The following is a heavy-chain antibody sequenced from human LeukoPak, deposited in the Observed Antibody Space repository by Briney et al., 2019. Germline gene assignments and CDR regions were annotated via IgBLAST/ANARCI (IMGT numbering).Heavy chain of an antibody. J-gene: IGHJ3*02. CDR2: INPSGGST. CDR1: GYTFTYYY. Sequence: ASVKVSCKASGYTFTYYYMHWVRQAPGQGLEWVGIINPSGGSTSYAQKFQGRVTMTRDTSTSTVYMELSSLRVEDTAVYYCAKSLSDTGRTRFDAFDIWGQGTMVTVSS. CDR3: AKSLSDTGRTRFDAFDI. D-gene: IGHD3-3*01. V-gene: IGHV1-46*01.